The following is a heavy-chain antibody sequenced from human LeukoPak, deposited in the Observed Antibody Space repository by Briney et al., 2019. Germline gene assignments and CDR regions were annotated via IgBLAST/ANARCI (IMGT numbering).Heavy chain of an antibody. CDR3: AGTTKYYFDY. CDR2: LYTGGST. D-gene: IGHD1-26*01. V-gene: IGHV3-66*01. J-gene: IGHJ4*02. CDR1: GFTVSSNY. Sequence: GGSLRLSCAASGFTVSSNYMSWVRQAPGKGLEWVSLLYTGGSTYYADSVKGRFTISRDSSKNTLYLQMNDLRGEDTAVYYCAGTTKYYFDYWGQGALVTVSS.